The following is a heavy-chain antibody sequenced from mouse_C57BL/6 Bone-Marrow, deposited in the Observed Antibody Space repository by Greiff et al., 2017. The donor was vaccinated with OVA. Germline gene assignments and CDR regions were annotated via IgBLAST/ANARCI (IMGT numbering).Heavy chain of an antibody. Sequence: QVQLQQSGAELAKPGASVKLSCKASGYTFTSYWMHWVKQRPGQGLEWIGYINPSSGYTKYNQKFKDKATVTADKSSSTAYMQLSSLTYEDSAVYYCARRRTWDLYAMDYWGQGTSVTVSS. V-gene: IGHV1-7*01. CDR3: ARRRTWDLYAMDY. D-gene: IGHD4-1*01. CDR1: GYTFTSYW. CDR2: INPSSGYT. J-gene: IGHJ4*01.